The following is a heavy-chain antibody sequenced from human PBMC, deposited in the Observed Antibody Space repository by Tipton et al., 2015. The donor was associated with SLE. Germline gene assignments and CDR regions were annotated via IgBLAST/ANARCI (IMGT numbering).Heavy chain of an antibody. CDR1: GFIFDDFT. CDR2: ITWDGGNI. CDR3: ARFGGYCRRATCSHLDY. J-gene: IGHJ4*02. D-gene: IGHD2-2*01. V-gene: IGHV3-43*01. Sequence: SLRLSCAASGFIFDDFTMHWVRQAPGKGLEWVSLITWDGGNIYYADSVKGRFTISRDNSKNSLYLQLNSLRAEDTAVYYCARFGGYCRRATCSHLDYWGQGTLVAVSS.